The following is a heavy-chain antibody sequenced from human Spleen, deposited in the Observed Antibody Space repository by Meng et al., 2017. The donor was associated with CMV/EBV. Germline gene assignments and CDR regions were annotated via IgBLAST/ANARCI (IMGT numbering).Heavy chain of an antibody. CDR3: AKGSTVTTYYYYYGMDV. J-gene: IGHJ6*02. V-gene: IGHV3-11*04. D-gene: IGHD4-17*01. CDR1: GFSFSDHW. Sequence: GGSLRLSCAASGFSFSDHWMSWIRQAPGKGLEWISYISTSGTTIYYADSVKGRFTISRDNAKNSLYLQMDSLRAEDTAVYYCAKGSTVTTYYYYYGMDVWGQGTTVTVSS. CDR2: ISTSGTTI.